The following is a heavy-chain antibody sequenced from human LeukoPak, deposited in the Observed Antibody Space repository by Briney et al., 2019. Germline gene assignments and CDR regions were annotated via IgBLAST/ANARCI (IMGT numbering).Heavy chain of an antibody. J-gene: IGHJ4*02. CDR1: GFTFDEYA. Sequence: GGSLRLSCAAAGFTFDEYAMHWDRQAPGKGLEWVSLISGDGGSTYYADSVKGRFTISRDNSEHSLYLQMNSLRTDDTALYYCAQRGDSSSDYWGQGTLVTVSS. V-gene: IGHV3-43*02. D-gene: IGHD3-22*01. CDR2: ISGDGGST. CDR3: AQRGDSSSDY.